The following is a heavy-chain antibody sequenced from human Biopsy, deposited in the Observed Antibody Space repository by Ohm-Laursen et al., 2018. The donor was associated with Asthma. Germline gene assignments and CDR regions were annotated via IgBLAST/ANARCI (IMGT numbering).Heavy chain of an antibody. V-gene: IGHV3-30*03. D-gene: IGHD3-22*01. CDR3: ARQSGQDYGDSSGFDI. J-gene: IGHJ3*02. Sequence: SLRLSCSASGFVFSQCGIHWVRQGPGKGLEWVALVSSDGHNKYYEDSVKGRFTISRDNSRNRLYLQINRLTVEDSAVYFCARQSGQDYGDSSGFDIWGQGTKVAVSS. CDR1: GFVFSQCG. CDR2: VSSDGHNK.